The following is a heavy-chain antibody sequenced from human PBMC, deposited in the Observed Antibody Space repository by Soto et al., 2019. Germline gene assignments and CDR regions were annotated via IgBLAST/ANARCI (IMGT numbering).Heavy chain of an antibody. CDR2: IKGDESAT. CDR3: ARGGLGAYWFDP. Sequence: EVQLVESGGGLVQAGASLRLSCAASGFTFSTYWMHWVRQAPGKGLMWLSRIKGDESATNYAVSVEGRFTISRDNAKNTVYLQVNSLRVEDTAVYYCARGGLGAYWFDPWGQGTLVTVSS. D-gene: IGHD3-16*01. CDR1: GFTFSTYW. V-gene: IGHV3-74*01. J-gene: IGHJ5*02.